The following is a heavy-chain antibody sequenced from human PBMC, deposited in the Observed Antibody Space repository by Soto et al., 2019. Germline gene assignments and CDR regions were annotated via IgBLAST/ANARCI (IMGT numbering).Heavy chain of an antibody. CDR2: IYYSGST. Sequence: SETLSLTCTVSGGSISSSSYYWGWIRQPPGKGLEWIGSIYYSGSTYYNPSLKSRVTISVDTSKNQFSLKLSSVTAADTAVYYRAAHLKTTVTAYWYFDLWGRGTLVTVS. CDR1: GGSISSSSYY. D-gene: IGHD4-17*01. J-gene: IGHJ2*01. V-gene: IGHV4-39*01. CDR3: AAHLKTTVTAYWYFDL.